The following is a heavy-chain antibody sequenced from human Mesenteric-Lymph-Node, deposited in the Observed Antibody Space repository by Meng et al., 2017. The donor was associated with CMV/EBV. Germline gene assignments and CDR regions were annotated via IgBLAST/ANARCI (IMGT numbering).Heavy chain of an antibody. CDR3: ARHFREAPPFISSVYFYGMDV. V-gene: IGHV4-34*01. Sequence: SETLSLTCAVNGGSFRGYYWTWIRQPPGKGLEWIGEINHIGSTNYNPSLSRVTISVDTSKNQVSLKLSSVTAADTAVYFCARHFREAPPFISSVYFYGMDVWGPGTAVTVSS. CDR2: INHIGST. J-gene: IGHJ6*02. D-gene: IGHD3-10*01. CDR1: GGSFRGYY.